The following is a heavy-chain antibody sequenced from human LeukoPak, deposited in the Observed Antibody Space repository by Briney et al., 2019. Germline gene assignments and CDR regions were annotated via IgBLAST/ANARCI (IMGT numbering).Heavy chain of an antibody. V-gene: IGHV3-23*01. Sequence: AGGSLRLSCAASGFTFSSYAMTWVRQAPGKGLEWVSTISGSGNSAYYADSVKGRFAISRDNSQSTLYLQVNNLRAEDTAVYYCAKQVRGQWLVPDYWGQGTLVTVSS. CDR3: AKQVRGQWLVPDY. CDR1: GFTFSSYA. D-gene: IGHD6-19*01. J-gene: IGHJ4*02. CDR2: ISGSGNSA.